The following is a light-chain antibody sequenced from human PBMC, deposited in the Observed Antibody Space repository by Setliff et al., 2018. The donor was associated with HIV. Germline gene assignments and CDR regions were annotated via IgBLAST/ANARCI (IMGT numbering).Light chain of an antibody. CDR2: EVN. CDR1: SSDIGLYNF. Sequence: QSVLTQPASVSGSPGQSITISCTGSSSDIGLYNFVSWYQQHPGKAPKPIIYEVNNRPSGVSSRFSGSKSGNTASLTISGLQAEDEADYYCSSYTIETSYVFGTGTKVTVL. V-gene: IGLV2-14*01. CDR3: SSYTIETSYV. J-gene: IGLJ1*01.